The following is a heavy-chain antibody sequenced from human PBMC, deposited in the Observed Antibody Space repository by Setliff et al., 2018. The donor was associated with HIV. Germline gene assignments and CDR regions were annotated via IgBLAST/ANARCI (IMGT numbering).Heavy chain of an antibody. V-gene: IGHV3-48*01. CDR1: GFTFSNFA. Sequence: GGSLRLSCAASGFTFSNFAMNWVRQAPGKGLEWVSYISRSSGTIYYADSMKGRFTISRDKAGNSLYLQLNNVRAEDTAVYYCTRMIPPRSNRFSSGWFDYWGQGTVVTVSS. J-gene: IGHJ4*02. D-gene: IGHD6-19*01. CDR2: ISRSSGTI. CDR3: TRMIPPRSNRFSSGWFDY.